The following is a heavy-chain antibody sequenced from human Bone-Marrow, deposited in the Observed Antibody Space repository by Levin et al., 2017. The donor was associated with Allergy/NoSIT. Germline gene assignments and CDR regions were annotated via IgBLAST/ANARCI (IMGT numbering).Heavy chain of an antibody. CDR2: ISDYNGNT. J-gene: IGHJ5*02. V-gene: IGHV1-18*01. D-gene: IGHD3-10*01. CDR1: GDTFPSHG. Sequence: GESLKISCKTSGDTFPSHGLSWVRQAPGQGLEWMGWISDYNGNTNYAQKFQGRVTMTTDTSTNTAYMDLRSLRFDDTAMYYCARLNYYGSGTLAVKHSWLDPWGQGTLVTVSS. CDR3: ARLNYYGSGTLAVKHSWLDP.